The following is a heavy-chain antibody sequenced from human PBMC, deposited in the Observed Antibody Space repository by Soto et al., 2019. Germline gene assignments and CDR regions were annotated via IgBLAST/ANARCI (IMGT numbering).Heavy chain of an antibody. V-gene: IGHV3-23*01. CDR1: GCVVSGCT. CDR2: IIDSGGST. Sequence: CAASGCVVSGCTLGWVRQPPGKGLEWVSDIIDSGGSTYYADSVKGRFTISRDNSKSTLYLQMNSLRAEDTALYYCAKGRSYYYYYGVDVWGQGTTVTSP. CDR3: AKGRSYYYYYGVDV. J-gene: IGHJ6*02.